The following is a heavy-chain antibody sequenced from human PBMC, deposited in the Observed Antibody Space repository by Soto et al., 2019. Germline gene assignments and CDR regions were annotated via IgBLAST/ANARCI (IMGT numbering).Heavy chain of an antibody. CDR3: ARHVGVEVPVAQDFYYYYYMDV. Sequence: EVQLVQSGAEVKKPGESLKISCKGSGYSFTTYWLGWVRQVPGKGLEWLGMIYPGDSDTTYSPSFQGQVTISADRSISSAYLQWSSLKASDTAIYYCARHVGVEVPVAQDFYYYYYMDVWGEGTTVTVSS. CDR2: IYPGDSDT. D-gene: IGHD2-2*01. CDR1: GYSFTTYW. V-gene: IGHV5-51*01. J-gene: IGHJ6*03.